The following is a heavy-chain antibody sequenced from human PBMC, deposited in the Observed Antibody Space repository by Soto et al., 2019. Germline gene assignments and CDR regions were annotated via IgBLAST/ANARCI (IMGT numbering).Heavy chain of an antibody. Sequence: SETLSLTCTVSGGSISSYYWSWSRQPAGKGLEWIGRIYTSGSTNYNPSLKSRVTMSVDTSKNQFSLKLSSVTAADTAVYYCAREKGISGGSYYYGMAFRANGTKVTVSA. V-gene: IGHV4-4*07. CDR1: GGSISSYY. J-gene: IGHJ6*04. CDR3: AREKGISGGSYYYGMAF. CDR2: IYTSGST. D-gene: IGHD1-26*01.